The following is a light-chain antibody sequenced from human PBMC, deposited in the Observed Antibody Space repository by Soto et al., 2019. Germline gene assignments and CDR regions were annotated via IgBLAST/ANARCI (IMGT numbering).Light chain of an antibody. J-gene: IGLJ3*02. Sequence: QPVLTQSPSASASLGASVKLTCTLSSGHSSHAIAWHQQQPEKGPRYLMKLNSDGSHSKGDGIPDRLSGSTSGAERDLTIASLQSEDEADYYCQTWASGIRVFGGGTKLTV. CDR3: QTWASGIRV. CDR1: SGHSSHA. V-gene: IGLV4-69*01. CDR2: LNSDGSH.